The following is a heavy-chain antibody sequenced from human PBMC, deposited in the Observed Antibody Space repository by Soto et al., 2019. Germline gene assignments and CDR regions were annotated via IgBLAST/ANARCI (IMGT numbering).Heavy chain of an antibody. Sequence: QVQLQESGPGLVKPSQTLSLTCIVSGGSISSGNYYWSWIRQPPGKGLEWIGYIYYSGTTYYSPSLKSRVTISVGTSKNQFSLKLTSVTAADTAVYFCARALDGNWFDPWGQGTLVTVSS. CDR3: ARALDGNWFDP. CDR2: IYYSGTT. V-gene: IGHV4-30-4*01. J-gene: IGHJ5*02. CDR1: GGSISSGNYY.